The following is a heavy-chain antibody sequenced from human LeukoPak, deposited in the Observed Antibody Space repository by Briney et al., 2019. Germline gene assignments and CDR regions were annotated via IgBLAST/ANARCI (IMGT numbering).Heavy chain of an antibody. CDR3: ARLEKQQRGVYFDY. J-gene: IGHJ4*02. Sequence: GGSLRLSCAASGFTVSSNYMSWVRQALGKGLEWVSVIYADGSTYYADSVKGRFTISRDNSKNTVYLQVNTLRAEDTALYYCARLEKQQRGVYFDYWGQGTLVTVSS. CDR1: GFTVSSNY. CDR2: IYADGST. D-gene: IGHD6-13*01. V-gene: IGHV3-53*01.